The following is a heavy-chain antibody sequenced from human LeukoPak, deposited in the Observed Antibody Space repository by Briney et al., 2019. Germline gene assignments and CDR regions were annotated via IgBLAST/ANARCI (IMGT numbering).Heavy chain of an antibody. CDR2: ISGSGSST. CDR3: ANSVVAATFDY. CDR1: GFTFSGYA. V-gene: IGHV3-23*01. J-gene: IGHJ4*02. D-gene: IGHD2-15*01. Sequence: GGSLRLSCAASGFTFSGYAMSWVRQAPGKGLEWVSAISGSGSSTYYADSVKGRFTISRDNSKNTLYLQMNSLRAEDTAVYYCANSVVAATFDYWGQGTLVTVSS.